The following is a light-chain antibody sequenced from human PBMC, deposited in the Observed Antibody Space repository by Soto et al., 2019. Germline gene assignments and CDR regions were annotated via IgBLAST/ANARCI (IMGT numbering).Light chain of an antibody. V-gene: IGLV4-69*01. CDR3: QTWGTGIPYV. J-gene: IGLJ1*01. CDR1: SGHSSYA. Sequence: QPVLTQSPSASASLGASVKLTCTLSSGHSSYAIAWHQQQPEKGPRYLMKLNSDGSHSKGDGIPDRFSGSSSGAERYLTISSLQSEDEADYYCQTWGTGIPYVFGTGTKLTVL. CDR2: LNSDGSH.